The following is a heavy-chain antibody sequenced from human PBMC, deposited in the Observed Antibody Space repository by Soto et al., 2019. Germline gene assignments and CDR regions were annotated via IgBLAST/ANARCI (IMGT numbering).Heavy chain of an antibody. D-gene: IGHD3-10*01. V-gene: IGHV1-8*01. CDR1: GYTFNNCD. CDR2: MNPNSGNT. J-gene: IGHJ5*01. Sequence: GASVKVSCKASGYTFNNCDIHWARQAPGHGLEWMGWMNPNSGNTGYAQNFRGRVTMTQNTAIGTAYMELSSLRSDDTATYYCTRGYGAETFDFWGQGTRVTVSS. CDR3: TRGYGAETFDF.